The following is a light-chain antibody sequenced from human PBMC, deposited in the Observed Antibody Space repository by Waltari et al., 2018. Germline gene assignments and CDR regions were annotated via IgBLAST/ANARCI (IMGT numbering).Light chain of an antibody. V-gene: IGKV1-9*01. Sequence: DIQLTQSPSFLSASVGDRIAITCRASEDILTYLAWYQQKPGKAPKLLIYATSTLRDEVPSRFSGSGFGTEFTLTIGSLQPEDFATYFCQQFITFPFTFGPGTKVDIK. CDR2: ATS. CDR1: EDILTY. J-gene: IGKJ3*01. CDR3: QQFITFPFT.